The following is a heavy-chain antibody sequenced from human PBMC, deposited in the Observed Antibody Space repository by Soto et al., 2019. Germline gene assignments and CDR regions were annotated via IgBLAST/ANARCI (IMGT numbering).Heavy chain of an antibody. CDR1: GGSISSYY. CDR2: IYHSGST. CDR3: ARAGGLGAVAVDY. J-gene: IGHJ4*02. D-gene: IGHD6-19*01. Sequence: SETLSLTCTVSGGSISSYYWGWIRQPPGKGLEWIGYIYHSGSTYYNPSLKSRVTISVDRSKNQFSLKLSSVTAADTAVYYCARAGGLGAVAVDYWGQGTLVTVSS. V-gene: IGHV4-59*12.